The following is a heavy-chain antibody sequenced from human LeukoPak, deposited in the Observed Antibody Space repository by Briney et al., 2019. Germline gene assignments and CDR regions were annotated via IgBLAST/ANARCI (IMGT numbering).Heavy chain of an antibody. V-gene: IGHV4-38-2*02. CDR3: ARDSLWFGDLTPGGCDY. J-gene: IGHJ4*02. Sequence: SETLSLTCTVSGYSISSGYYWGWIRQPPGKGLEWIGSIYHSGSTYYNPSLKSRVTISVDTSKNQFSLKLSSVTAADTAVYYCARDSLWFGDLTPGGCDYWGQGTLVTVSS. D-gene: IGHD3-10*01. CDR2: IYHSGST. CDR1: GYSISSGYY.